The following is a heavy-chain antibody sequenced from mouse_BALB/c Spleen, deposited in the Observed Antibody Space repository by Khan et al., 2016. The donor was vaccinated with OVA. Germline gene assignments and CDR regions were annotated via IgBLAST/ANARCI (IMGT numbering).Heavy chain of an antibody. J-gene: IGHJ4*01. CDR3: ARQPYYHYNIMDY. V-gene: IGHV2-6-1*01. CDR2: IWSDGST. CDR1: GFSLTNYG. Sequence: QVQLKQSGPGLAAPSQSLPITCTISGFSLTNYGVHWVRQPPGKGLEWLVVIWSDGSTNYNSVLKSRLTVTKDNSQSQVFLKMNSLQTDDTAIYFCARQPYYHYNIMDYWGQGTSVTVSS. D-gene: IGHD2-10*01.